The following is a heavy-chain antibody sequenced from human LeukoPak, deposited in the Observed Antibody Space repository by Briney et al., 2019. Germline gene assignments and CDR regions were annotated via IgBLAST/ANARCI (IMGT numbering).Heavy chain of an antibody. Sequence: PSETLSLTCTVSDGSISSYYWSWIRQPAGKRLEWIGRISSSGSTNYNPSLKSRVTMSVDSPNNQFSLILISVTAADTAVYYCARDLDWNYADYWGQGTLVTVSS. D-gene: IGHD1-7*01. CDR2: ISSSGST. V-gene: IGHV4-4*07. CDR1: DGSISSYY. CDR3: ARDLDWNYADY. J-gene: IGHJ4*02.